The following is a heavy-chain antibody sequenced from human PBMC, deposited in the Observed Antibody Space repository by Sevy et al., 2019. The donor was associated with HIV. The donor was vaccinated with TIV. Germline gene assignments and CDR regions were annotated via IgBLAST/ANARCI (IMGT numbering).Heavy chain of an antibody. Sequence: ASVKVSCKISGYKVDMYGIAWVRQAPGQGLEWMGWISTYNGNTNYAQNFQGRVTMTTDTSTSVVYMELGGLRPDDTAVYYCAGATGRAVAGTGRYFDFWGQGTLVTVSS. D-gene: IGHD6-19*01. V-gene: IGHV1-18*04. CDR1: GYKVDMYG. CDR3: AGATGRAVAGTGRYFDF. CDR2: ISTYNGNT. J-gene: IGHJ4*01.